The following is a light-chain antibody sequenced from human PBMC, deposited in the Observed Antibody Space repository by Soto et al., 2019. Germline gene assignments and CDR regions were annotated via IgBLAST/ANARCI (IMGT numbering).Light chain of an antibody. CDR2: GAS. CDR1: QSVSSN. J-gene: IGKJ1*01. V-gene: IGKV3-15*01. Sequence: EIVMTQSPATLSVSPGERATLSCRASQSVSSNLAWYQQKXXXXPRLLIYGASTRATGIPARFSXXXSXTXXXXTISSLQSEDFAVYYCQQYNNWPPWTFGQGTKVEIK. CDR3: QQYNNWPPWT.